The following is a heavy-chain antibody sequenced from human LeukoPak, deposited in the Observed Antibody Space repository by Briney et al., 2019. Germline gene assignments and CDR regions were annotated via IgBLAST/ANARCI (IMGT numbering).Heavy chain of an antibody. CDR1: GGSFSGYY. Sequence: SETLSLTCAVYGGSFSGYYWSWIRQPPGKGLEWIGEINHSGSTNHNPSLKSRVTISLDTSKNQFSLKLSSVTAADTAVYYCTRSQQLLVNFDYWGQGTLVTVSP. CDR2: INHSGST. J-gene: IGHJ4*02. V-gene: IGHV4-34*01. D-gene: IGHD2-2*01. CDR3: TRSQQLLVNFDY.